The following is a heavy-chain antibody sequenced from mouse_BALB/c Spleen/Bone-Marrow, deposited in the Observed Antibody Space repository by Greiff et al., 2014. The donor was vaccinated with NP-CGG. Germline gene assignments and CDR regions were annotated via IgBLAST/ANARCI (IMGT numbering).Heavy chain of an antibody. V-gene: IGHV5-6*01. CDR1: GFTFSNYG. Sequence: VQLKESGGDLVKPGGSLKLSCAASGFTFSNYGMSWVRRTPDKRLEWVATISSGGSYTYYPDGVKGRFTISRDNAKNTLYLQMSSLKSEDTAMYYCARRDGGPMDYWGQGTSVTVSS. J-gene: IGHJ4*01. D-gene: IGHD2-3*01. CDR3: ARRDGGPMDY. CDR2: ISSGGSYT.